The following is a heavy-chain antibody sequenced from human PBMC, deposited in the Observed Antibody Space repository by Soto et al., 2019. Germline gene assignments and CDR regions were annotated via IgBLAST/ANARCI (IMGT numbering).Heavy chain of an antibody. J-gene: IGHJ6*02. V-gene: IGHV3-30*18. D-gene: IGHD2-2*01. CDR1: GFTFNNYG. Sequence: QVQLVESGGGVVQPGRSLRLSCAASGFTFNNYGMHWVRQAPGKGLEWVAVISYDGSNKYYADSVKGRLTISRDNSKNTLYLQMSSLKAEDTAVYYCAKQLGYCSSTSCRDYYYGMDVWGQGTTVTVAS. CDR3: AKQLGYCSSTSCRDYYYGMDV. CDR2: ISYDGSNK.